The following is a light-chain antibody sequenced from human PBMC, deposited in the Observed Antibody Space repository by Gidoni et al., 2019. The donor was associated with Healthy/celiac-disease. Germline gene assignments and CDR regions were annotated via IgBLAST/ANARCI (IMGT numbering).Light chain of an antibody. V-gene: IGKV1-39*01. CDR1: QSISSY. Sequence: DIQMTHYPSSLSASVGDRVTITCRASQSISSYLNWHQQKPGTAPKLMIYAASSLPSGVPSRFSGSGSGTDFTPTISSLQPEEFVNYYCQQSYSTPLTFGGGTKVEIK. J-gene: IGKJ4*01. CDR3: QQSYSTPLT. CDR2: AAS.